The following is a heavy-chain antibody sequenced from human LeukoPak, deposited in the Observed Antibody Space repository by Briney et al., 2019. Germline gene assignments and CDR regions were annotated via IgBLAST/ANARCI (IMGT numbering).Heavy chain of an antibody. CDR2: IYYSGGT. CDR3: AGRIVSVPAIQEGNWLDP. J-gene: IGHJ5*02. CDR1: GHFITGYY. Sequence: SETLSLTCTVSGHFITGYYGICIRQPPGKGLEWIAYIYYSGGTHYNPSLGSRVTISVDTSKSQFSLKLSSVTAADTAVYYCAGRIVSVPAIQEGNWLDPWGQGTLVTVSS. V-gene: IGHV4-59*08. D-gene: IGHD2-21*02.